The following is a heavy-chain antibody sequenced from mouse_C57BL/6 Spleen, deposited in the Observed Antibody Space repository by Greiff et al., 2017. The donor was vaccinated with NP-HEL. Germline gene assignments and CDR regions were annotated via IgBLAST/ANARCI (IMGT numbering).Heavy chain of an antibody. V-gene: IGHV1-50*01. CDR3: ARVSGSSYGYFDY. CDR1: GYTFTSYW. D-gene: IGHD1-1*01. Sequence: VQLQQPGAELVKPGASVKLSCKASGYTFTSYWMQWVKQRPGQGLEWIGEIDPSDSYTNYNQKFKGKATLTVDTSSSTAYMQLSSLTSEDSAVYYCARVSGSSYGYFDYWGQGTTLTVSS. CDR2: IDPSDSYT. J-gene: IGHJ2*01.